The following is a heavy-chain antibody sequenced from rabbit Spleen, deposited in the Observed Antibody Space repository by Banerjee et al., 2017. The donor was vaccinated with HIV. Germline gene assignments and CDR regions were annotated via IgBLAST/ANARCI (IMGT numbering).Heavy chain of an antibody. CDR3: ARLGHADYPYAYGLKL. D-gene: IGHD6-1*01. CDR2: IDTGSSGFT. Sequence: QSLEESGGDLVKPGASLTLTCIASGVSFSGDSYMCWVRQAPGKGLEWIVCIDTGSSGFTYYASWAKGRFTISKPSSTTVTLQMTSLTAADTATYFCARLGHADYPYAYGLKLWGPGTLVTVS. CDR1: GVSFSGDSY. J-gene: IGHJ4*01. V-gene: IGHV1S40*01.